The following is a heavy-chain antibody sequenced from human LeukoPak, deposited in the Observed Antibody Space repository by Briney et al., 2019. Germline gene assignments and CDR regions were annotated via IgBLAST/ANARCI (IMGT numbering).Heavy chain of an antibody. V-gene: IGHV1-18*01. CDR3: ARHYSYDTSAYPYYFDY. CDR1: GYTFTSYG. CDR2: ISAYNGST. Sequence: ASVKVSCKASGYTFTSYGISWVRQAPGQGLEWMGWISAYNGSTKNAQKLQGRVTMTTDTSTSTAYMELRSLRSDDTAVYYCARHYSYDTSAYPYYFDYWGQGTLVTVSS. J-gene: IGHJ4*02. D-gene: IGHD3-22*01.